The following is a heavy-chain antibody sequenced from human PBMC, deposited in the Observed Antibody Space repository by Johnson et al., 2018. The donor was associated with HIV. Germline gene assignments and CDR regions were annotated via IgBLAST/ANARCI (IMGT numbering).Heavy chain of an antibody. J-gene: IGHJ3*02. CDR1: GFTFSSYD. D-gene: IGHD3-10*01. CDR2: IGTAGDT. CDR3: AREVRGPRGGFDI. V-gene: IGHV3-13*01. Sequence: VQLVESGGGLVQPGGSLRLSCAASGFTFSSYDMHWVRQGTGKGLEWVSAIGTAGDTYYPGSVKGRFTISRDNSKNTVYLQMNSLRAEDTAVYYCAREVRGPRGGFDIWGQGTMVTVSS.